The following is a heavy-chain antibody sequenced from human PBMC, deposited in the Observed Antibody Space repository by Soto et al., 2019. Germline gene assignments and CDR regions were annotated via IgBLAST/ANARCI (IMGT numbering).Heavy chain of an antibody. Sequence: QLQLQESGSGLVRPSQTLSLTCAVSGGSISSGGYSWNWIRQPPGKGLEWIAYIHHSGSTIYKPSLKLRVHISGDKSKNQSSLTLSSVTAADTSVYYCARDQLEGNWFYHWCQGTLVTVSS. CDR3: ARDQLEGNWFYH. CDR1: GGSISSGGYS. D-gene: IGHD1-1*01. CDR2: IHHSGST. V-gene: IGHV4-30-2*01. J-gene: IGHJ5*02.